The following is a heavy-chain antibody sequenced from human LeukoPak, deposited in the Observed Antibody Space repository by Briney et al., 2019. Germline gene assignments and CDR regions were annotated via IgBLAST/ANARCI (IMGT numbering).Heavy chain of an antibody. CDR3: SRFTLDVVSSNWYFDL. D-gene: IGHD2-21*01. V-gene: IGHV4-59*08. CDR2: IYYSGST. Sequence: SETLSLTCTVSGGSLSSYYWTWLRQPPGKGLEWIGHIYYSGSTTYNPSLQSRVTISVDTSKNQFSLGLTSVTAADTAVYYCSRFTLDVVSSNWYFDLWGRGTLVTVSS. J-gene: IGHJ2*01. CDR1: GGSLSSYY.